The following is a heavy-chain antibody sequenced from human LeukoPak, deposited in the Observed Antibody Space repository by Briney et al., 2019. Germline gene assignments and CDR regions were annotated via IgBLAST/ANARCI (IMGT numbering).Heavy chain of an antibody. D-gene: IGHD3-22*01. Sequence: SLRLSCTASGFTFGDYAMSWFRQAPGKGLEWVGFIRSKAYGGTTEYAASVKGRFTISRDDSKSIAYLQMNSLKTEDTAVYYCTSEKTYDSSGYYIGYWGQGTLVTVSS. V-gene: IGHV3-49*03. CDR2: IRSKAYGGTT. CDR3: TSEKTYDSSGYYIGY. J-gene: IGHJ4*02. CDR1: GFTFGDYA.